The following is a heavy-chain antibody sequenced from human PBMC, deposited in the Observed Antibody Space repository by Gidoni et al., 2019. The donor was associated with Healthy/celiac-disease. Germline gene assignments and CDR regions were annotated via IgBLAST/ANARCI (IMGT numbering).Heavy chain of an antibody. V-gene: IGHV4-39*01. J-gene: IGHJ6*02. CDR2: IYYSGST. Sequence: QLQLQESGPGLVKPSETLSLTCTVSGGSISSSSYYWGWIRQPPGKGLEWIGSIYYSGSTYYNPSLKSRVTISVDTSKNQFSLKLSSVTAADTAVYYCAGWFEATIFGVAQPRPGFIGMDVWGQGTTVTVSS. CDR1: GGSISSSSYY. CDR3: AGWFEATIFGVAQPRPGFIGMDV. D-gene: IGHD3-3*01.